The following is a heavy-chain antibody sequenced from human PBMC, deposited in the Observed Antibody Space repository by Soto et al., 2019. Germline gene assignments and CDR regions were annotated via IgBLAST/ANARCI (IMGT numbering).Heavy chain of an antibody. J-gene: IGHJ3*02. CDR1: GFSLSTSGVG. Sequence: SGPTLVNPTQTLTLTCTFSGFSLSTSGVGVGWIRQPPGKALEWLALIYWDDDKRYSPSLKSRLTITKDTSKNQVVLTMTNMDPVDTATYYCAHPNGVLKDSPDDAFDIWGQGTMVTVSS. CDR3: AHPNGVLKDSPDDAFDI. V-gene: IGHV2-5*02. D-gene: IGHD1-1*01. CDR2: IYWDDDK.